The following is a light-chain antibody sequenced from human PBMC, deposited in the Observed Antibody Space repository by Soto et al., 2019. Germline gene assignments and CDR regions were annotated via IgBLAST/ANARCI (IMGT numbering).Light chain of an antibody. V-gene: IGKV3-11*01. CDR1: QSIHTD. J-gene: IGKJ2*01. Sequence: EVVLVQSPGTLSLSPGERATVSCRASQSIHTDSLVWYQQKPGQAPRLLIYGASTRATGIPARFSGSGSGTDFSLTISSLETEDFAVYYCQQGNNWPSYTFGQGTKLEIK. CDR2: GAS. CDR3: QQGNNWPSYT.